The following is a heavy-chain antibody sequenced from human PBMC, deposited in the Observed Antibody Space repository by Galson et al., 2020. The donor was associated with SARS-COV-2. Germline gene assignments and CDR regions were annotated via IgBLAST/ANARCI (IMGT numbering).Heavy chain of an antibody. CDR3: ARGGEWEVPYYFDY. J-gene: IGHJ4*02. D-gene: IGHD1-26*01. Sequence: GGSLNLSCAASGFTFSNYVMHWVRQAPGKGPEWVAVISSDGSNSFYADSLKGRFTISRDNSKSTLYLQMNSLRAEDTAVYYCARGGEWEVPYYFDYWGQGTLVTVSS. CDR2: ISSDGSNS. CDR1: GFTFSNYV. V-gene: IGHV3-30*04.